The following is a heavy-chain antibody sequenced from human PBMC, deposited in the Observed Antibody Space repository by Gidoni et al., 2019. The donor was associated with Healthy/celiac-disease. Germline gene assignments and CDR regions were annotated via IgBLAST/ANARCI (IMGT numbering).Heavy chain of an antibody. V-gene: IGHV3-73*01. J-gene: IGHJ6*02. CDR1: GFTFSGSA. CDR2: IRSKANSYAT. Sequence: EVQLVESGGGLVQPGGSLKLSCAASGFTFSGSAMHWCRQASGKGLEGVGRIRSKANSYATAYAASVKGRFTISRDDSKNTAYLQMNSLKTEDTAVYYCTRHEYDFWSEGYYHYGMDVWGQGTTVTVSS. CDR3: TRHEYDFWSEGYYHYGMDV. D-gene: IGHD3-3*01.